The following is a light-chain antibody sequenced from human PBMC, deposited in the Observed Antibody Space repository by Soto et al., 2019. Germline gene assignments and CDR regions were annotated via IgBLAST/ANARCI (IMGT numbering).Light chain of an antibody. CDR3: QQYDNYPLT. Sequence: DIQFTQSPASLSASLVDRVTITCQASQVISKFLNWYQLKPGKAPKLLIFDASELETGVTSRFSGRRSGTDFSFTISSLQPEDIATYYCQQYDNYPLTFGGGTKVDIK. CDR2: DAS. J-gene: IGKJ4*01. V-gene: IGKV1-33*01. CDR1: QVISKF.